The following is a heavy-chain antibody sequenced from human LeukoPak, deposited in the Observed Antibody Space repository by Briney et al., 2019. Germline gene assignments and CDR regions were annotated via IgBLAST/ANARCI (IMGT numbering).Heavy chain of an antibody. D-gene: IGHD2-8*01. CDR1: GFTFSAYS. CDR2: ISSSSMTV. Sequence: GGSLRLSCAASGFTFSAYSMTWVRQAPGKGLEWLSYISSSSMTVYYADSVKGRFAISRDNGKNSLFLQMNSLRDEDTGVYYCARDLQEDAIPPLGYWGQGTLVTVSS. J-gene: IGHJ4*02. V-gene: IGHV3-48*02. CDR3: ARDLQEDAIPPLGY.